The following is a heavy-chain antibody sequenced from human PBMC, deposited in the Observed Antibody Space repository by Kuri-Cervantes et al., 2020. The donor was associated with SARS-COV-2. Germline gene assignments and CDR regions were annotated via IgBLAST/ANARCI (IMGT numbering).Heavy chain of an antibody. Sequence: GSLRLSCSVSGASVSSNTYYWGWIRQPPGKGLEWIGSVSYTGNTYLNPSLKSRVTISVHTSKTQFSLNLSSVTVADTAVYYCARQVELSLDEYGMDIWGQGTTVTVSS. CDR2: VSYTGNT. D-gene: IGHD1-7*01. CDR3: ARQVELSLDEYGMDI. J-gene: IGHJ6*02. V-gene: IGHV4-39*01. CDR1: GASVSSNTYY.